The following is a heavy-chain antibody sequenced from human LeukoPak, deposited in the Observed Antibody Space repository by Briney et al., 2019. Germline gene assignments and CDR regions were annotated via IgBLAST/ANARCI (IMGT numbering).Heavy chain of an antibody. V-gene: IGHV4-61*01. CDR2: IYYSGST. Sequence: PSETLSLTCTVSGGSVSSGSYYWSWLRQPPGKGLERIGYIYYSGSTNYNPSLKSRVTISVDTSKNQFSLKLSSVTAADTAVYYCARESRDGYNYLDYWGQGTLVTVSS. J-gene: IGHJ4*02. CDR1: GGSVSSGSYY. CDR3: ARESRDGYNYLDY. D-gene: IGHD5-24*01.